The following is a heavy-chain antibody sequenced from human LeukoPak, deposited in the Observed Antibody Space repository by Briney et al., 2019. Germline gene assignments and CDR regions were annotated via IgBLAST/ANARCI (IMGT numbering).Heavy chain of an antibody. Sequence: GGSLRLSCAASGFTFSSYWMSWVRQAPGKGLEWVSGINWNGGSTGYADSVKGRFTISRDNAKNSLYLQMNSLRAEDTALYYCARGVRIQPLDYWGQGTLVTVSS. D-gene: IGHD2-15*01. CDR3: ARGVRIQPLDY. CDR2: INWNGGST. CDR1: GFTFSSYW. V-gene: IGHV3-20*04. J-gene: IGHJ4*02.